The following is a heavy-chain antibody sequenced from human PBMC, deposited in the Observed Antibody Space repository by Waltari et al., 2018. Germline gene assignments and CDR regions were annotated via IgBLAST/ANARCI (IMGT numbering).Heavy chain of an antibody. Sequence: QVQLVQSGAEAKKPGASVKVSCTASGYTFSDYAIHWVRQAPGQRPEWMGWINTGNGNREYSQEFQGRVTISRDTSASTVYMELSSLRSEDMAVYYCARANLFRSRGLTFDIWGQGTMVTVSS. CDR1: GYTFSDYA. CDR2: INTGNGNR. CDR3: ARANLFRSRGLTFDI. J-gene: IGHJ3*02. D-gene: IGHD3-3*01. V-gene: IGHV1-3*03.